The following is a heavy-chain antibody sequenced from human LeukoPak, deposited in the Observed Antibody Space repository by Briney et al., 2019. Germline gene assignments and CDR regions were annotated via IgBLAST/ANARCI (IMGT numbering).Heavy chain of an antibody. J-gene: IGHJ4*02. CDR2: ISYDGSNK. CDR1: GFTFSSYA. V-gene: IGHV3-30-3*01. D-gene: IGHD3-22*01. Sequence: GRSLRLSCAASGFTFSSYAMHWVRQAPGKGLEWVAVISYDGSNKYYADSVKGRFTISRDNSKNTLYLQMNSLRAEDTAVYYCARDRDGGITMIVVVITTSPSDYWGQGTLVTVSS. CDR3: ARDRDGGITMIVVVITTSPSDY.